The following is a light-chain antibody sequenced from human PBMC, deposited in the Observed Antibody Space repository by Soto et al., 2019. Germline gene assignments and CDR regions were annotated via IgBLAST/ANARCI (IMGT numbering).Light chain of an antibody. CDR2: KAS. CDR1: QSISVW. CDR3: QQYDSYSRT. Sequence: DIQMTQSPSTLSASLGDRVTITCRASQSISVWLAWYQQKPGKAPKLLIYKASTLQSGVPSRFSGSGSGTELFLTISSLQPDDFATYYCQQYDSYSRTFGQGTKVDI. V-gene: IGKV1-5*03. J-gene: IGKJ1*01.